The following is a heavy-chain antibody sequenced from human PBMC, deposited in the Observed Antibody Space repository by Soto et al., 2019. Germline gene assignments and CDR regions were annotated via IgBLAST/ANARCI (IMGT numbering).Heavy chain of an antibody. V-gene: IGHV1-2*04. CDR2: INPNSGGT. CDR3: ARGGLTVVTPGYYYYYYGMDV. J-gene: IGHJ6*02. Sequence: EASVKVSCKASGYTFTGYYMHWVRQAPGQGLEWMGWINPNSGGTNYAQKFQGWVTMTRDTSISTAYMELSRLRSDDTAVYYCARGGLTVVTPGYYYYYYGMDVWGQGTTVTVSS. D-gene: IGHD2-21*02. CDR1: GYTFTGYY.